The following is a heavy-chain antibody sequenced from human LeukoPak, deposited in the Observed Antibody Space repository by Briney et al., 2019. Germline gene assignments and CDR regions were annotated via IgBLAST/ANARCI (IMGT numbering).Heavy chain of an antibody. CDR3: AKERGLLWFGEPFDY. V-gene: IGHV3-21*04. CDR2: ISGSSYYI. J-gene: IGHJ4*02. CDR1: GFTFSSYT. D-gene: IGHD3-10*01. Sequence: GGSLRLSCAASGFTFSSYTINWVRQAPGKGLEWVSSISGSSYYIYYADSVRGRFTISRDNAKNSAYLQMNSLRAEDTAVYYCAKERGLLWFGEPFDYWGQGTLVTVSS.